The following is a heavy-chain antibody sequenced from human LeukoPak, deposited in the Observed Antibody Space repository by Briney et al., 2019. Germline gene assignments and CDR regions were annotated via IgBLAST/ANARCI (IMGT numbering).Heavy chain of an antibody. CDR2: IYSGGTT. CDR1: GFTVSSNY. Sequence: GGSLRLSCAASGFTVSSNYMSWVRQAPGKGLEWVSVIYSGGTTYYADSVKGRFTISRDNSKNTLHLQMNSLRAEDTAVYYCARNILFAFDIWGQGTMVTVSS. J-gene: IGHJ3*02. V-gene: IGHV3-66*01. CDR3: ARNILFAFDI.